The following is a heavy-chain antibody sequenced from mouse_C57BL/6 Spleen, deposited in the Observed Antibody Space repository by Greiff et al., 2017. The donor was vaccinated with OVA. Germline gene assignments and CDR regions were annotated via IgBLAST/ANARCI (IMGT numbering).Heavy chain of an antibody. CDR2: INPYNGGT. CDR1: GYTFTDYY. CDR3: ARRSRPLSMDY. V-gene: IGHV1-19*01. Sequence: VQLKESGPVLVKPGASVKMSCKASGYTFTDYYMNWVKQSHGKSLEWIGVINPYNGGTSYNQKFKGKATLTVDKSSSTAYMELNSLTSEDSAVYYCARRSRPLSMDYWGQGTSVTVSS. D-gene: IGHD6-5*01. J-gene: IGHJ4*01.